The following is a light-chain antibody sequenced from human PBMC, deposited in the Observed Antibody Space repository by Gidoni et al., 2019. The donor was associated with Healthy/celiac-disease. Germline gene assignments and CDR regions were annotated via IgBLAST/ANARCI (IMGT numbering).Light chain of an antibody. V-gene: IGKV1-5*03. Sequence: DIQMTQSPSTLSASVGDRVTINCRASQSISSWLAWYQQKPGKAPKLLIYKAYSLESGVPSRFSCSGAGTEFTLTISSRQPDEFANYYCQQYNSYPWTFGQGTKVEIK. CDR2: KAY. J-gene: IGKJ1*01. CDR1: QSISSW. CDR3: QQYNSYPWT.